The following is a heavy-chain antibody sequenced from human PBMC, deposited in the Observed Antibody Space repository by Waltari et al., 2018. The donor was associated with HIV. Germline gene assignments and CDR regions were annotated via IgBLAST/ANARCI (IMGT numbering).Heavy chain of an antibody. D-gene: IGHD3-10*01. CDR3: AKDTKARSIYYHFGLDV. Sequence: EVRLVESGGGKVQPGRSLTLSCAASGFNFHQAAMHCVRQVPGQGPEWIAGIGYDSYSLEYANSVMGRFTISRDNAKKSLYLQMSSLRTEDTALYYCAKDTKARSIYYHFGLDVWGPGTMVFVSS. J-gene: IGHJ3*01. CDR2: IGYDSYSL. CDR1: GFNFHQAA. V-gene: IGHV3-9*01.